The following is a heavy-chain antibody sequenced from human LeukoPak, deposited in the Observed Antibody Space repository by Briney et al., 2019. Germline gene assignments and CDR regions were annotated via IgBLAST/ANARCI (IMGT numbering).Heavy chain of an antibody. V-gene: IGHV4-59*01. J-gene: IGHJ6*03. CDR3: ARGESSPPSYYYYYMDV. D-gene: IGHD6-13*01. CDR1: GGSISSYY. CDR2: IYYSGST. Sequence: SSETLSLTCTVSGGSISSYYWSWLRQPPGKGLEWLGYIYYSGSTNYNPSLKSRVTISVDTSKNQFSLKLNSVTAADTAVYYCARGESSPPSYYYYYMDVWGKGTTVTVSS.